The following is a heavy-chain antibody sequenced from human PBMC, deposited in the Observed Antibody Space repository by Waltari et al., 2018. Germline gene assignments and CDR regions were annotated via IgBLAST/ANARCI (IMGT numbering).Heavy chain of an antibody. D-gene: IGHD2-15*01. CDR2: IYHSGST. Sequence: QVQLQESGPGLVKPSETLSLTCTVSGYSISSGYYWGWIRQPPGKGLEWIGSIYHSGSTYYNPSLKSRFTISVDTSKNQCALKLSSVTAADTAVYYCARDPADCSGGSCYPRFDPWGQGTLVTVSS. CDR1: GYSISSGYY. J-gene: IGHJ5*02. V-gene: IGHV4-38-2*02. CDR3: ARDPADCSGGSCYPRFDP.